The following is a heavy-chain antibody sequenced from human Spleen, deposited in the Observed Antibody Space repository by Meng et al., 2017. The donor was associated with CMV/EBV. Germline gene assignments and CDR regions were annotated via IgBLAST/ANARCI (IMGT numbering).Heavy chain of an antibody. J-gene: IGHJ3*02. CDR3: ARYYFGSGVPPI. V-gene: IGHV4-34*01. D-gene: IGHD3-10*01. Sequence: GSLRLSCTVSGGSISTYFWIWIRQPPGKGLEWIGEINHSGNTNYNPSLKSRVTISVETSKNQFSLKLSSVTAADTAVYYCARYYFGSGVPPIWGQGTMVTVSS. CDR1: GGSISTYF. CDR2: INHSGNT.